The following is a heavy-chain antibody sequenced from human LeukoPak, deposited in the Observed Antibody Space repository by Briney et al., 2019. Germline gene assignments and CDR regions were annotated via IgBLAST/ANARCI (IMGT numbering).Heavy chain of an antibody. D-gene: IGHD3-22*01. Sequence: SETLSLTCTVSGGSISSYYWSWIRQPPGKGPEWIGYIYYSGSTNYNPSLKSRVTISVDTSKNQFSLKLSSVTAADTAVYYCARGGDSSGFDAFDIWGQGTMVTVSS. CDR1: GGSISSYY. CDR3: ARGGDSSGFDAFDI. V-gene: IGHV4-59*01. CDR2: IYYSGST. J-gene: IGHJ3*02.